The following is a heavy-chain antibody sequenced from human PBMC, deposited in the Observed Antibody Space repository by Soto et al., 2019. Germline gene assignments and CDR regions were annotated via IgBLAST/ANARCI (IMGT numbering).Heavy chain of an antibody. CDR1: GASVSSSHY. Sequence: QLQLQESGPGLVKSSETLSLTCSVSGASVSSSHYWGWIRQPPGKGLEWIGSVSYSGSPYYSPSFKSRITISVDTSNNQFSLRVRSVTATDTAVYFCARHYNNGAFFDYWGQGKLVTVSS. V-gene: IGHV4-39*01. CDR3: ARHYNNGAFFDY. CDR2: VSYSGSP. D-gene: IGHD1-20*01. J-gene: IGHJ4*02.